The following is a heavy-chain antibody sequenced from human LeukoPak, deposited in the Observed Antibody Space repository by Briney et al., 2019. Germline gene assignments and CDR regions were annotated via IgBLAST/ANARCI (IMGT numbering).Heavy chain of an antibody. J-gene: IGHJ5*02. CDR2: ISGSGGST. D-gene: IGHD4-17*01. Sequence: GGSLRLSCAASGFTFDDYGMSWVRQAPGKGLEWVSAISGSGGSTYYADSVKGRFTISRDNSKNTLYLQMNSLRAEDTAVYYCAKYYGDYGWFDPWGQGTLVTVSS. CDR3: AKYYGDYGWFDP. CDR1: GFTFDDYG. V-gene: IGHV3-23*01.